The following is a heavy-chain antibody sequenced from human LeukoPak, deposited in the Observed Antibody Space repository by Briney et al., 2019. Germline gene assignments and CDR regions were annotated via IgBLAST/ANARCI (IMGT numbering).Heavy chain of an antibody. CDR1: GFTFSSYA. Sequence: PGGSLRLSCAASGFTFSSYAMHWVRQAPGKGLEWVAVISYDGSNKHYADSVKGRFTISRDNSKNTLYLQMNSLRAEDTAVYYCAKEEVGAVAGRFDHWGQGTLVTVSS. V-gene: IGHV3-30*04. CDR2: ISYDGSNK. CDR3: AKEEVGAVAGRFDH. J-gene: IGHJ4*02. D-gene: IGHD6-19*01.